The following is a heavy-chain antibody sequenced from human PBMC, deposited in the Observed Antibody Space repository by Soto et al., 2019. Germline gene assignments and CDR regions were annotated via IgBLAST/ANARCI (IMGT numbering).Heavy chain of an antibody. CDR3: ARDLGRAAGDY. J-gene: IGHJ4*02. CDR2: INAGNGNT. Sequence: ASVKVSCKASGYTFTSYAMHWVRQAPGQRLEWMGWINAGNGNTKYSQKFQGRVAITRDTSASTAYMELSSLRSEDTAVYYCARDLGRAAGDYWGQGTLVTVSS. CDR1: GYTFTSYA. D-gene: IGHD6-25*01. V-gene: IGHV1-3*01.